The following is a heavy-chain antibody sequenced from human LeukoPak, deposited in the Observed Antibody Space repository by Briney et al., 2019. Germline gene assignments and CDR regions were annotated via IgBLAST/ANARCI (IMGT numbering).Heavy chain of an antibody. CDR3: ARYPYSNYFYY. CDR1: RYTFTAYN. J-gene: IGHJ4*02. V-gene: IGHV1-2*02. CDR2: INPNNGGT. D-gene: IGHD5-18*01. Sequence: AASVRVSCEAPRYTFTAYNMRWVRQTPRQRREWMGWINPNNGGTIYAQKFQGRVTMTRDTSISTAYMELNRLRSDDTAVYYCARYPYSNYFYYWGQGTLVTVSS.